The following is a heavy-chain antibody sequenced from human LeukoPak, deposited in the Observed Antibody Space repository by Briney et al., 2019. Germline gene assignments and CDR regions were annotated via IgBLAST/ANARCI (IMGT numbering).Heavy chain of an antibody. CDR3: ARNVGWYSHDT. CDR2: IYHSGST. V-gene: IGHV4-38-2*02. D-gene: IGHD6-19*01. J-gene: IGHJ5*02. CDR1: HYSISSNYY. Sequence: PSETLSLTCTVSHYSISSNYYWGWIRQPPGKGLEWIGSIYHSGSTYYNPSLKSRVTISVDTSKNQFSLKLTSVTAADTAVYYCARNVGWYSHDTWGQGTLVTVSS.